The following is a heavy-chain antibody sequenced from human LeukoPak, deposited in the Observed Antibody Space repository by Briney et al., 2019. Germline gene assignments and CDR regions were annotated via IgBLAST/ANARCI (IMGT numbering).Heavy chain of an antibody. V-gene: IGHV3-9*01. CDR2: ISWNSGYI. Sequence: GGSLRLSCAASGFTFDNYAMHWVRQARGKGLEWLSIISWNSGYIGYADSVKGRFTISRDNAKKSLDLQMNSLRAEDTAFYYCAKVRGTYSSGYFFDYWGQGTLVTVSS. D-gene: IGHD6-19*01. CDR3: AKVRGTYSSGYFFDY. CDR1: GFTFDNYA. J-gene: IGHJ4*02.